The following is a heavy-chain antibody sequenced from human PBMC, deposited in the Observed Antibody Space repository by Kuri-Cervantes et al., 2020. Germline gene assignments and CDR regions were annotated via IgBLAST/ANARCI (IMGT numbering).Heavy chain of an antibody. J-gene: IGHJ6*01. V-gene: IGHV3-9*01. CDR1: GFTFGDYA. CDR3: AKARGYSYGYYYYGMDV. CDR2: ISWNSGSI. D-gene: IGHD5-18*01. Sequence: GGSLRLSCAASGFTFGDYAMHWVRQAPGKGLEWVSGISWNSGSIGYADSVKGRFTISRDNAKNSLYLQMNSLRAEDTALYYCAKARGYSYGYYYYGMDVWGQGTTVTVSS.